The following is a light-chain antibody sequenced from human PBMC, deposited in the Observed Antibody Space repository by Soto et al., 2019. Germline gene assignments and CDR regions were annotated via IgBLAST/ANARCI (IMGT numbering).Light chain of an antibody. CDR2: EVS. CDR1: STDIDNLNS. V-gene: IGLV2-14*01. Sequence: QSALTQPASVSGSPGQSITVSCSGSSTDIDNLNSVSWYQHYPGTVPKLLIYEVSDRPSGVSDRFSGSKSGNTAPLTISGLQFEDEADYYCSSYTSRNTWVFGGGTKLTVL. CDR3: SSYTSRNTWV. J-gene: IGLJ3*02.